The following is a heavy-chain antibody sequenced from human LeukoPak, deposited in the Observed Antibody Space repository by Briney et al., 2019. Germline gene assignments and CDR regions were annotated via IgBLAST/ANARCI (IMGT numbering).Heavy chain of an antibody. J-gene: IGHJ4*02. CDR3: ASCGTTGTGGFDY. CDR2: IYYSGST. CDR1: GGSISSGDYY. V-gene: IGHV4-30-4*01. Sequence: SQTLSLTCTVSGGSISSGDYYWSWIRQPPGKGLEWIGYIYYSGSTYYNPSLKSRVTLSVDTSKNPFSLKLSSVTAADTAVYDCASCGTTGTGGFDYWGQGTLVTVSS. D-gene: IGHD1-1*01.